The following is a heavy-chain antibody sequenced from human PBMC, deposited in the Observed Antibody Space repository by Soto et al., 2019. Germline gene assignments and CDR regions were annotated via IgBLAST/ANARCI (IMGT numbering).Heavy chain of an antibody. Sequence: GESLRLSCAASGFTFSSYAMSWVRQAPGKGLEWVSAISGSGGSTYYADSVKGRFTISRDNSKNTLYLQMNSLRAEDTAVYYCAKDAALGSSWLPYYYYGMDVWGQGTTVTVSS. CDR3: AKDAALGSSWLPYYYYGMDV. V-gene: IGHV3-23*01. J-gene: IGHJ6*02. D-gene: IGHD6-13*01. CDR1: GFTFSSYA. CDR2: ISGSGGST.